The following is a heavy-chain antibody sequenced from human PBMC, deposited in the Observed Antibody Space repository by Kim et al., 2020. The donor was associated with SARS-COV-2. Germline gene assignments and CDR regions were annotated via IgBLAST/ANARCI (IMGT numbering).Heavy chain of an antibody. CDR1: GGSISSGGYY. J-gene: IGHJ3*02. V-gene: IGHV4-31*03. CDR3: ARARGGTMIVVVIGAFDT. D-gene: IGHD3-22*01. CDR2: IYYSGST. Sequence: SETLSLTCTVSGGSISSGGYYWSWIRQHPGKGLEWIGYIYYSGSTYYNPSLKSRVTISVDTSKNQFSLKLSSVTAADTAVYYCARARGGTMIVVVIGAFDTWGPGKMVTVSS.